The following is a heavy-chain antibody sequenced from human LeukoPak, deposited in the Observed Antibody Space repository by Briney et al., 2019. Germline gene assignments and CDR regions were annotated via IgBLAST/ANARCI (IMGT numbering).Heavy chain of an antibody. CDR1: GGSFSGYY. Sequence: SETLSLTCAVYGGSFSGYYWSWIRQPPGKGLEWIGEINHSGSTNYNPSLKSQVTISVDTSKNQFSLKLSSVTAADTAVYYCASETGNYYDSSGYYAYWGQGTLVTVSS. CDR3: ASETGNYYDSSGYYAY. D-gene: IGHD3-22*01. CDR2: INHSGST. V-gene: IGHV4-34*01. J-gene: IGHJ4*02.